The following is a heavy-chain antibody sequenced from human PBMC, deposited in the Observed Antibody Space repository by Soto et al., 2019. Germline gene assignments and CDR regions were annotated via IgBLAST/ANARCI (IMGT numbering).Heavy chain of an antibody. V-gene: IGHV6-1*01. J-gene: IGHJ5*02. CDR2: AYYRCKWYN. CDR1: GDSVSSNRAA. D-gene: IGHD6-6*01. Sequence: SQTPALTCAISGDSVSSNRAALNWIKQSPTRGLDWLVRAYYRCKWYNDYTVSVKSRITINPDTCKNQFPLQLNSETPEDTAVYYCARDPSAGARPSTGWFDHSGQGTLVTVSS. CDR3: ARDPSAGARPSTGWFDH.